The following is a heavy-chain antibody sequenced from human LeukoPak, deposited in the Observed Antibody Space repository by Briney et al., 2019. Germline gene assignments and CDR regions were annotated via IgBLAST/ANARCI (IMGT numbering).Heavy chain of an antibody. J-gene: IGHJ4*02. V-gene: IGHV1-2*06. CDR3: ARDRSPTVEAANYFDY. D-gene: IGHD2-15*01. CDR1: GYTFTGYY. CDR2: INPNSGGT. Sequence: VASVKVSCKASGYTFTGYYMHWVRQAPGQGLEWMGRINPNSGGTNYAQKFQDRVTMTRDTSISTAYMELSRLRSDDTAVYYCARDRSPTVEAANYFDYWGQGTLVT.